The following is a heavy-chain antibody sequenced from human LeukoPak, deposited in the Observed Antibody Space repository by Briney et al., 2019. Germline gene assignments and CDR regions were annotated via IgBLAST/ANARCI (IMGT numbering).Heavy chain of an antibody. CDR1: GYTFTIYG. Sequence: ASVTVSYKASGYTFTIYGISWVRQAPGQGREWMGWISPNNGDSKSAQKFQERVIMTRDRAIRTAYMELGSLRSDATAVYYCARVNRALDSWGQGTLVTVSS. CDR2: ISPNNGDS. V-gene: IGHV1-18*01. J-gene: IGHJ4*02. CDR3: ARVNRALDS.